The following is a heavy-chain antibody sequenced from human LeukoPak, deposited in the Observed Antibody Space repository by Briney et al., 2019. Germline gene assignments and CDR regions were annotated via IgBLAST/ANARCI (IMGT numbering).Heavy chain of an antibody. CDR1: GYTFTSYG. CDR2: ISAYNGNT. D-gene: IGHD3-3*01. CDR3: ARVRMEWRSALPSYFDY. J-gene: IGHJ4*02. Sequence: ASVKVSRKASGYTFTSYGISWVRQAPGQGLEWMGWISAYNGNTNYAQKLQGRVTMTTDTSTSTAYMQLRSLRSYDTAVYYCARVRMEWRSALPSYFDYWGQGTLVTVSS. V-gene: IGHV1-18*01.